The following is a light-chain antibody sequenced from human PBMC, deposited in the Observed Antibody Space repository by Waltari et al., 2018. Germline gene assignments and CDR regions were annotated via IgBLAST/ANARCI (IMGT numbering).Light chain of an antibody. Sequence: QSALTQTATVSGSPGQSITISCSGASSDIGKYNLVSSYQQHPGKAPTRIVYDVAKRHSGVSKRFAGYKSGNTAFLTISGLQTADEADYYCCSYAGSAVSVFGGGTKLTVL. CDR2: DVA. J-gene: IGLJ3*02. CDR3: CSYAGSAVSV. V-gene: IGLV2-23*02. CDR1: SSDIGKYNL.